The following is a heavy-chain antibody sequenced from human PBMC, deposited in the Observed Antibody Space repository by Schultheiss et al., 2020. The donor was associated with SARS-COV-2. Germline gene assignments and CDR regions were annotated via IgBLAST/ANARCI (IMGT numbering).Heavy chain of an antibody. CDR3: ARGGSYCSGGSCYSSYYYYYYGMDV. Sequence: GGSPRLSCAASGFTFSGSAMHWVRQAPGKGLEWVSSISSSSSYIYYADSVKGRFTISRDNAKNSLYLQMNSLRAEDTAVYYCARGGSYCSGGSCYSSYYYYYYGMDVWGQGTTVTVSS. J-gene: IGHJ6*02. CDR2: ISSSSSYI. CDR1: GFTFSGSA. V-gene: IGHV3-21*01. D-gene: IGHD2-15*01.